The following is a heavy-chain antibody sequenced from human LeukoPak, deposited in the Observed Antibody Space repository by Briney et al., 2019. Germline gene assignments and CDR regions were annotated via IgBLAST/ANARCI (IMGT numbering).Heavy chain of an antibody. J-gene: IGHJ4*02. V-gene: IGHV3-30*02. CDR3: AKVFSGSSWYYFDY. D-gene: IGHD6-13*01. Sequence: GGSLRLSCAASGFIFSSYGMHWVRQAPGKGLEWVAFIRYDGTNKYYADSVKGRFTISRDNSKNTLYLQMNSLRAEDTALYYCAKVFSGSSWYYFDYWGQGTLVTVSS. CDR1: GFIFSSYG. CDR2: IRYDGTNK.